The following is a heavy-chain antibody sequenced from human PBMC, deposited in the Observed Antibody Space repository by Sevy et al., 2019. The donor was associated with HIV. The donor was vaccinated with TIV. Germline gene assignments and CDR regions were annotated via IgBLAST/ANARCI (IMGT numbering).Heavy chain of an antibody. V-gene: IGHV4-4*07. Sequence: SETLSLTCTVSGGSISSYYWSWIRQPAGKGLEWIGRIYTRGSTNYNPSLKSRVTMSVDTAKNQFSLKLSSVTAADTAVYYCARGGRECTNGVCYPSDYWGQGTLVTVSS. CDR2: IYTRGST. CDR3: ARGGRECTNGVCYPSDY. J-gene: IGHJ4*02. D-gene: IGHD2-8*01. CDR1: GGSISSYY.